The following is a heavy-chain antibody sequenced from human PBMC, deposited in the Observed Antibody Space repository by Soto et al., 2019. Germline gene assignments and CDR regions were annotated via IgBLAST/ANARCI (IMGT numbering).Heavy chain of an antibody. D-gene: IGHD2-2*01. CDR2: VWYSGTT. CDR3: ALNGANTSPTYYYYGMDV. CDR1: DGSISNYY. Sequence: PSETLSLTCTVSDGSISNYYWSWIRQPPGRGLEWIGYVWYSGTTKYNPALTSRVSMSVDTSENQFSLRLNSVTAADTAVYYCALNGANTSPTYYYYGMDVWGQGTTVTVSS. J-gene: IGHJ6*02. V-gene: IGHV4-59*04.